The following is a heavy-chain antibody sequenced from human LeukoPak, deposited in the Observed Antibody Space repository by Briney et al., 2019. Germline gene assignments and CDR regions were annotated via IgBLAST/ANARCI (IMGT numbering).Heavy chain of an antibody. D-gene: IGHD3-22*01. Sequence: SETLSLTCTVSGGSISSGNYYWSWIRQPAGKGLEWIGRIYTTGNTNYNPSLKSRVTISVDTSKNQFSLKLSSVTAADTAVYYCARDNEDDSSGYYNWFDPWGQGTLVTVSS. CDR3: ARDNEDDSSGYYNWFDP. CDR1: GGSISSGNYY. V-gene: IGHV4-61*02. J-gene: IGHJ5*02. CDR2: IYTTGNT.